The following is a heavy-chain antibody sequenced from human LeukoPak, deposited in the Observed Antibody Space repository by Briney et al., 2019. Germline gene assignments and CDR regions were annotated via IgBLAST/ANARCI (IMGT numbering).Heavy chain of an antibody. J-gene: IGHJ3*02. Sequence: SETLSLTCTVSGGSISSYYWSWIRQHPGKGLEWIGYIYYSGSTNYNPSLKSRVTISVDTSKNQFSLKLSSVTAADTAVYYCAREFTAYCGGDCYSIGAFDIWGQGTMVTVSS. CDR2: IYYSGST. V-gene: IGHV4-59*12. CDR3: AREFTAYCGGDCYSIGAFDI. CDR1: GGSISSYY. D-gene: IGHD2-21*02.